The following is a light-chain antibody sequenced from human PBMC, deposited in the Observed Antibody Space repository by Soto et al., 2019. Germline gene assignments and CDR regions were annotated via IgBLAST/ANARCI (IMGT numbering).Light chain of an antibody. CDR2: KVT. V-gene: IGLV2-14*01. J-gene: IGLJ3*02. CDR1: SSDVGGYNY. Sequence: QSVLTQPASVSGSPGQSITISCTGTSSDVGGYNYVSWYQQHPGKAPKLMIYKVTNRPSGVSNRFSGSKSGNTASLTISGLQAEDEADYYCSSYTGSSSWVFGGGTKLTVL. CDR3: SSYTGSSSWV.